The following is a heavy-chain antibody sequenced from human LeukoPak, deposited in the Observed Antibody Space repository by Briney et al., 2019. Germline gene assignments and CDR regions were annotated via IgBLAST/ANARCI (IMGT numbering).Heavy chain of an antibody. CDR3: TRSRQQLALDY. CDR2: IRSKAYGGTT. D-gene: IGHD6-13*01. V-gene: IGHV3-49*03. CDR1: GFTFGDYA. J-gene: IGHJ4*02. Sequence: PGRSLRLSCTASGFTFGDYAMSWFRQAPGKGLEWVGFIRSKAYGGTTEYAASVKGRFTISRDDPKSIAYLQMNSLKTEDTAVYYCTRSRQQLALDYWGQGTLVTVSS.